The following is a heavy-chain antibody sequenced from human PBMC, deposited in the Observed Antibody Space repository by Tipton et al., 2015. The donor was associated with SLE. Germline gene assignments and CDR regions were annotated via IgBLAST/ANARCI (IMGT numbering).Heavy chain of an antibody. CDR1: DGSINTYY. D-gene: IGHD4-17*01. CDR3: ATIGDSDDYGYFQH. Sequence: TLSLTYKVSDGSINTYYWSWIRQPPGKGLEWIAYIYSRGSTKYNPSLKSRVTISVDTSRNLVSLKLSSVTAADTAVYYCATIGDSDDYGYFQHWGQGTLVTVSS. J-gene: IGHJ1*01. CDR2: IYSRGST. V-gene: IGHV4-59*01.